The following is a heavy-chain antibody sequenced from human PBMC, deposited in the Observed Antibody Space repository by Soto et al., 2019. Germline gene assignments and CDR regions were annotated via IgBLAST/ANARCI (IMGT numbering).Heavy chain of an antibody. CDR2: ISGSGGTT. Sequence: PGGSLRISCAASGVTFSGYAVSWFGQAPGKGLEWVSAISGSGGTTYYADSVKGRFTISRDNAKNSLYLQMNSLRAEDTAVYYCARDQGEDVRANYDFCSAYYMDVWAKGTTVTVSS. D-gene: IGHD3-3*01. CDR3: ARDQGEDVRANYDFCSAYYMDV. V-gene: IGHV3-23*01. CDR1: GVTFSGYA. J-gene: IGHJ6*03.